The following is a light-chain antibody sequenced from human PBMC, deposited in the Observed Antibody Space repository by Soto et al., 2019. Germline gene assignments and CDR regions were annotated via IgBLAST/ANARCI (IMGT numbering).Light chain of an antibody. CDR3: YSYAGSNTYV. CDR2: EVV. CDR1: KNDIGVYDF. J-gene: IGLJ1*01. Sequence: QSALTQPPSASGSPGQSVTISCTGTKNDIGVYDFVSWYQHHPGKAPRLIIYEVVQRPSGVPDRFSGSKSGNTASLTVSGLQAADEADYFCYSYAGSNTYVFGTGTTATV. V-gene: IGLV2-8*01.